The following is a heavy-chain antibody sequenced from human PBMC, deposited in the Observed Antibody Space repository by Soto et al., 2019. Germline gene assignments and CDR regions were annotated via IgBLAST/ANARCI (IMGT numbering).Heavy chain of an antibody. CDR1: GYTFTSYG. V-gene: IGHV1-18*01. J-gene: IGHJ4*02. CDR3: ARDTISITMIVAVRGYFDY. Sequence: ASVKVSCKASGYTFTSYGISWVRQAPGQGLEWMGWISAYNGNTKYSQKFQGRVTITRDTSASTAYMELSSLRSEDTAVYYCARDTISITMIVAVRGYFDYWGQGTLVTVSS. D-gene: IGHD3-22*01. CDR2: ISAYNGNT.